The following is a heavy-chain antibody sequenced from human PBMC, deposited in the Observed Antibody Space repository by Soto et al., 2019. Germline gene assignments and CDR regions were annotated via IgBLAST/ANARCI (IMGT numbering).Heavy chain of an antibody. D-gene: IGHD4-17*01. CDR1: GGSISSYY. V-gene: IGHV4-59*01. CDR3: ARDDYGGYYGMDV. CDR2: IYYSGST. J-gene: IGHJ6*02. Sequence: QVQLQESGPGLVKPSETLSLTCTVSGGSISSYYWSWIRQPPGKGLEWIGYIYYSGSTNYNPSLKSRVTISVDTSKNQFSLKLSSVTAADTAVYYCARDDYGGYYGMDVWGQGTTVTVSS.